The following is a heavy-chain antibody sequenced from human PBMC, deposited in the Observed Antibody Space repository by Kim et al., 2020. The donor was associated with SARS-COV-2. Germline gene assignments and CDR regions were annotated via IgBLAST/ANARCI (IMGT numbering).Heavy chain of an antibody. CDR1: GFTFSSYG. D-gene: IGHD3-22*01. CDR2: IWYDGSNK. V-gene: IGHV3-33*01. Sequence: GGSLRLSCAASGFTFSSYGMHWVRQAPGKGLEWVAVIWYDGSNKYYADSVKGRFTISRDNSKNTLYLQMNSLGAEDTAVYYCARGTITLIVGHSAIGYLGQGTLVTVSS. J-gene: IGHJ4*02. CDR3: ARGTITLIVGHSAIGY.